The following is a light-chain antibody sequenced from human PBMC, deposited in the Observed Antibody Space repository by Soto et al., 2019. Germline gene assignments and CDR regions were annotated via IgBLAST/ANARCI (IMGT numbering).Light chain of an antibody. CDR1: QSVSSSY. J-gene: IGKJ2*01. V-gene: IGKV3-20*01. Sequence: EIVLTQSPGTLSLSPGETATLSCRASQSVSSSYLAWYQQKPGQAPRLLIYGALNRATGIPDRFSASGSETDFTLTISRLEPEDFAMYYCQPYGSSPPYTFGQGTKLEIK. CDR2: GAL. CDR3: QPYGSSPPYT.